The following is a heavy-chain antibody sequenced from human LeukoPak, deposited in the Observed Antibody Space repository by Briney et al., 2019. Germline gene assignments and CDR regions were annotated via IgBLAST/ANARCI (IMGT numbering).Heavy chain of an antibody. Sequence: ASVKVSCKASGYTFTGYYMHWVRQAPGQGLEWMGWLNPHNGGTNYAQKFQGRVTMTGDTSISTAFMEVSSLRSDDTAVYYCARVDQRISFYFDYWGQGTLITVSS. V-gene: IGHV1-2*02. CDR2: LNPHNGGT. D-gene: IGHD3-16*02. CDR1: GYTFTGYY. J-gene: IGHJ4*02. CDR3: ARVDQRISFYFDY.